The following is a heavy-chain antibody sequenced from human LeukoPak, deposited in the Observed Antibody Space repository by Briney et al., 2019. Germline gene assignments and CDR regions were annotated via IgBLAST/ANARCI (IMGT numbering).Heavy chain of an antibody. J-gene: IGHJ4*02. D-gene: IGHD3-22*01. Sequence: ASVKVSCKASGGTFRSYAISCVRQAPGQGLEWMGGIIPIFGTANYAQKFQGRVTITTDESTSTAYMELSSLRSEDTAVYYCAADSSGCLDYWGQGTLVTVSS. CDR2: IIPIFGTA. CDR3: AADSSGCLDY. CDR1: GGTFRSYA. V-gene: IGHV1-69*05.